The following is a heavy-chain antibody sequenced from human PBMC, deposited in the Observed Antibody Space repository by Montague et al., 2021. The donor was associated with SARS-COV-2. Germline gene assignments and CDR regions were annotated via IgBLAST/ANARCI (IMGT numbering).Heavy chain of an antibody. CDR2: ISYDVSDT. CDR1: VFTFNYYS. J-gene: IGHJ6*03. V-gene: IGHV3-30*04. Sequence: SLRLSCAASVFTFNYYSMHLARQAPGKGLEWVAVISYDVSDTYYSDSXXGRFIISRDNSKNTLYLQMNSLRAEDTAVYYCARGGIAARLSYMDVWGKGTTVTVSS. CDR3: ARGGIAARLSYMDV. D-gene: IGHD6-6*01.